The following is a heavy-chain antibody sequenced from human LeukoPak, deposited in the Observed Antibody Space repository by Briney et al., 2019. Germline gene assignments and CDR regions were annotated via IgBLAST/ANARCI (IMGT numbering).Heavy chain of an antibody. CDR2: ISSSSSYI. CDR3: ARSVYSSSWYDAFDI. D-gene: IGHD6-13*01. J-gene: IGHJ3*02. Sequence: GGSLRLSCAASGFTLRSYSMNWVRHAPGKGLEWVSSISSSSSYIYYADSVKGRFTISRDNAKNSLYLQMNSLRAEDTAVYYCARSVYSSSWYDAFDIWGQGTMVTVSS. CDR1: GFTLRSYS. V-gene: IGHV3-21*01.